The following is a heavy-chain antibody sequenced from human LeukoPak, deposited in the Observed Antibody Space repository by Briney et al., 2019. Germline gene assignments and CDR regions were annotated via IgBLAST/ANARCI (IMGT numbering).Heavy chain of an antibody. CDR2: IYYSGST. D-gene: IGHD3-3*02. CDR3: ARDNISPNAFDI. CDR1: GGSISSSSYY. V-gene: IGHV4-39*07. Sequence: SETLSLTCTVSGGSISSSSYYWGWIRQPPGKGLEWIGSIYYSGSTYYNPSLKSRVTISVDKSKNQFSLKLSSVTAADTAVYYCARDNISPNAFDIWGQGTMVTVSS. J-gene: IGHJ3*02.